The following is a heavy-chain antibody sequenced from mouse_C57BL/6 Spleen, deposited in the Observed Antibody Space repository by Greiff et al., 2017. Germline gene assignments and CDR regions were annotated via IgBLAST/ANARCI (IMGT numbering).Heavy chain of an antibody. CDR2: IDPENGDT. V-gene: IGHV14-4*01. D-gene: IGHD1-1*01. J-gene: IGHJ3*01. CDR1: GFNIKDDY. Sequence: EVQLHQSGAELVRPGASVKLSCTASGFNIKDDYMHWVKQRPEQGLEWIGWIDPENGDTEYASKFQGKATITADTSSNTAYLQLSSLTSEDTAVYYCTTYPPYGSSGAWFAYWGQGTLVTVSA. CDR3: TTYPPYGSSGAWFAY.